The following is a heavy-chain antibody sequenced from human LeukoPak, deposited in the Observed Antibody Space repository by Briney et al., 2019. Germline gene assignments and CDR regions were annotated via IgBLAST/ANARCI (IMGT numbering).Heavy chain of an antibody. D-gene: IGHD2-2*01. CDR3: VTDQINCCSTSCYVY. J-gene: IGHJ4*02. Sequence: ASVTDSCKVSVYTLTELSMHWVRQAPGKGGEWMGGFDPEDGETNYVQKFQGRVTITQDTPPDTPYMELSSLRSEETAGYYCVTDQINCCSTSCYVYWGEGTLVTVSS. CDR1: VYTLTELS. CDR2: FDPEDGET. V-gene: IGHV1-24*01.